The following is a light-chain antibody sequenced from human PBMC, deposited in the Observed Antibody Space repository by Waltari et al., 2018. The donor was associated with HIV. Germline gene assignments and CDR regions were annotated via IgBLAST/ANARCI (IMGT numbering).Light chain of an antibody. CDR1: TSDIGTYKW. CDR2: DVS. Sequence: QSALTQPRSVSGSPGQSATIACTGTTSDIGTYKWVTWYQQNPGKVPKLMVYDVSERPSGVPERFSGSKSGTSASLAISGLRSEDEADYYCAAWDDSLSGSWVFGGGTQVTVL. J-gene: IGLJ3*02. V-gene: IGLV2-11*01. CDR3: AAWDDSLSGSWV.